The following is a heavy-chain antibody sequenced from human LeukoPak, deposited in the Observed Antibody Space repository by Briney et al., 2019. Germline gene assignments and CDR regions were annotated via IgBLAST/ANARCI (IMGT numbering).Heavy chain of an antibody. D-gene: IGHD1-26*01. CDR2: ISDYSGNT. J-gene: IGHJ3*02. Sequence: GASVKVSCKASGYTLTSYGLSWERQAPGQGLEWMGWISDYSGNTNYAQKLQGRVTMTTDTSTSPAYMELRTLRSDDTAVYYCARTLGATTAFDIWGQGTVVTVSS. CDR1: GYTLTSYG. CDR3: ARTLGATTAFDI. V-gene: IGHV1-18*01.